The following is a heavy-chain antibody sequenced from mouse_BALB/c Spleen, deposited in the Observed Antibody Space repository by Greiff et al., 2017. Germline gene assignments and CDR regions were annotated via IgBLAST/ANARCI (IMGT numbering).Heavy chain of an antibody. V-gene: IGHV1-7*01. D-gene: IGHD2-4*01. CDR3: AREADYERAWFAY. Sequence: VQLQQSGAELAKPGASVKMSCKASGYTFTSYWMHWVKQRPGQGLEWIGYINPSTGYTEYNQKFKDKATLTADKSSSTAYMQLSSLTSEDSAVYYCAREADYERAWFAYWGQGTLVTVSA. CDR1: GYTFTSYW. J-gene: IGHJ3*01. CDR2: INPSTGYT.